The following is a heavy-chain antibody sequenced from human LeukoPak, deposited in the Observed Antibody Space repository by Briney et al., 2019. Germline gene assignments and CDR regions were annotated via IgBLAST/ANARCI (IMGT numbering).Heavy chain of an antibody. Sequence: PSETLSLTCAVYGGSFSGYYWSWIRQPPGRGLEWIGEINHSGSTNYNPSLKSRVTIPVDTSKNQFSLKLSSVTAADTAVYYCARGGGWYGSYYYYYMDVWGKGTTVTVSS. CDR1: GGSFSGYY. CDR3: ARGGGWYGSYYYYYMDV. V-gene: IGHV4-34*01. J-gene: IGHJ6*03. D-gene: IGHD6-19*01. CDR2: INHSGST.